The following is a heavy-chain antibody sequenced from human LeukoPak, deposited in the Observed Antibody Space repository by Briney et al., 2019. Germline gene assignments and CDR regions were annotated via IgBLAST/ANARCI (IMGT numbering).Heavy chain of an antibody. CDR1: GGSISSGDYY. J-gene: IGHJ4*02. V-gene: IGHV4-30-4*08. Sequence: SQTLSLTCTVSGGSISSGDYYWSWIRQPPGKGLEWIGYIYYTGSTYYNPSLKSRVTISVDKSKNQFSLKLSSVSAADTAVYYCARRDYYDSTGYYPTLYWGQGTLVTVSS. CDR2: IYYTGST. CDR3: ARRDYYDSTGYYPTLY. D-gene: IGHD3-22*01.